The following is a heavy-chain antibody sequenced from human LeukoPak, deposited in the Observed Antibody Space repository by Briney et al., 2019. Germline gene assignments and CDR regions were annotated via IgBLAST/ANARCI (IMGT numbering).Heavy chain of an antibody. CDR3: ATTGPTFYDSSGYTYAFDI. CDR1: GGSFSGYY. Sequence: SETLSLTCAVYGGSFSGYYWSWIRQPPGKGLEWIGEIDHSGSTNYNPSLKSRVTISVDTSKNQLSLKLSSVTAADTAVYYCATTGPTFYDSSGYTYAFDIWGQGTMVSVSS. D-gene: IGHD3-22*01. V-gene: IGHV4-34*01. CDR2: IDHSGST. J-gene: IGHJ3*02.